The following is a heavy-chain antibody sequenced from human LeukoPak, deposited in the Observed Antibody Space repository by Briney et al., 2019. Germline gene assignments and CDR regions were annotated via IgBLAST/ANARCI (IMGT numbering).Heavy chain of an antibody. V-gene: IGHV1-46*01. J-gene: IGHJ6*02. D-gene: IGHD6-6*01. CDR1: GYTLTELS. CDR3: ARARYSSSSLYYYYDMDV. CDR2: INPSGGST. Sequence: ASVKVSRKVSGYTLTELSMHWVRQAPGQGLEWMGIINPSGGSTSYAQKFQGRVTMTRDTSTSTVYMELSSLRSEDTAVYYCARARYSSSSLYYYYDMDVWGQGTTVTVSS.